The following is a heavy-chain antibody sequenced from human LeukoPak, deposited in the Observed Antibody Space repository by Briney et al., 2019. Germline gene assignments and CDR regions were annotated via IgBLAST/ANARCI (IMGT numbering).Heavy chain of an antibody. Sequence: ASVTVSCKASGYTFTSYYMHWVRQAPGQGLEWMGIINPSGGSTSYAQKFQGRVTMTRDTSTSTVYMELSSLRSEDTAVYYCARGTYCGGDCYPTDYWGQGTLVTVSS. V-gene: IGHV1-46*01. J-gene: IGHJ4*02. CDR3: ARGTYCGGDCYPTDY. D-gene: IGHD2-21*02. CDR1: GYTFTSYY. CDR2: INPSGGST.